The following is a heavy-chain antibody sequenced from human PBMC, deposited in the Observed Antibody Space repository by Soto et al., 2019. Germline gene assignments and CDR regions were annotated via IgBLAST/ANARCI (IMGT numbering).Heavy chain of an antibody. CDR1: GYSFTNYW. D-gene: IGHD3-10*01. CDR2: IDPSDSYS. V-gene: IGHV5-10-1*01. CDR3: ARHYSGMDV. J-gene: IGHJ6*02. Sequence: PGESLKISCEGSGYSFTNYWISWVRQMPGKGLEWMGRIDPSDSYSYYSPSFRGHVTISADKSISTAYLQWSSLKASDTAMYYCARHYSGMDVWGQGTTVTVS.